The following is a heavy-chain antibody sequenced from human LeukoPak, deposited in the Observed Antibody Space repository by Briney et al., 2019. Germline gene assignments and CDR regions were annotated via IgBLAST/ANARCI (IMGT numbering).Heavy chain of an antibody. CDR1: GYTFTIYG. CDR3: ARAGYYDTGAYPHST. CDR2: ISAYNGNT. Sequence: ASVKVSCKASGYTFTIYGISWVRQAPGQGLEWMGWISAYNGNTNYAQKLQGRVTMTTDTSTSTAYMELRSPRSDDTAVYYCARAGYYDTGAYPHSTWGQGTMVTVSS. D-gene: IGHD3-22*01. J-gene: IGHJ3*01. V-gene: IGHV1-18*01.